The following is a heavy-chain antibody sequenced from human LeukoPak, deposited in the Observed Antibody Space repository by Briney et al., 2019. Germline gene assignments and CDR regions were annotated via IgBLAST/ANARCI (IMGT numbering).Heavy chain of an antibody. V-gene: IGHV3-23*01. CDR3: AKGRGYSYDALGDYFDY. D-gene: IGHD5-18*01. CDR1: GLRINNYA. Sequence: GGSLRLSCAASGLRINNYAMHWVRQAPGKGLEWVSAISGSGGSTYYADSVKGRFTISRDNSKNTLYLQMNSLRAEDTAVYYCAKGRGYSYDALGDYFDYWGQGTLVTVSS. CDR2: ISGSGGST. J-gene: IGHJ4*02.